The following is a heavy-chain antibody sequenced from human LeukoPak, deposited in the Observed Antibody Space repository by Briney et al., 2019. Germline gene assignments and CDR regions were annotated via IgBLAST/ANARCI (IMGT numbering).Heavy chain of an antibody. CDR1: GYTFTGYY. V-gene: IGHV1-2*02. Sequence: GASVKVSCKASGYTFTGYYMHWVRQAPGQGLEWMGWINLNSGGTNYPQKFQGRVTMTRDTSISTPYMELSRLRSDDTAVYYCARADSSGYWDSCLAYWGQGTLVTVSA. CDR2: INLNSGGT. D-gene: IGHD3-22*01. J-gene: IGHJ4*02. CDR3: ARADSSGYWDSCLAY.